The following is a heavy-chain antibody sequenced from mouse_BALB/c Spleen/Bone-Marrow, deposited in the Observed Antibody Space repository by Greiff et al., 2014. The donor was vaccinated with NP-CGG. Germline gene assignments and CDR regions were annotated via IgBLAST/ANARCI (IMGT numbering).Heavy chain of an antibody. CDR3: ARSGSSSGYFDY. J-gene: IGHJ2*01. Sequence: VHVKQSGGGLVQPGGSRKLSCAAPGFTFSSFAMHWVRQAPEKGLEWVAYISSGSSTIYYADTVMGRFTISRDNPKNTLFLQMTSLRSEDTAMYYCARSGSSSGYFDYWGQGTTLTVSS. D-gene: IGHD1-1*01. V-gene: IGHV5-17*02. CDR1: GFTFSSFA. CDR2: ISSGSSTI.